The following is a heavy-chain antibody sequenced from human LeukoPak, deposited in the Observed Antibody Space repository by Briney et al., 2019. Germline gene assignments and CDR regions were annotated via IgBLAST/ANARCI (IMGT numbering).Heavy chain of an antibody. CDR2: IYYSGST. CDR1: GGSISSYY. V-gene: IGHV4-59*12. J-gene: IGHJ5*02. CDR3: ARGGTRLLYRSSWYVTQVYNWFDP. Sequence: SETLSLTCTVSGGSISSYYWSWIRQPPGKGLEWIGYIYYSGSTNYNPSLKSRVTITVDTSKNQFSLKLSSVTAADTAVYYCARGGTRLLYRSSWYVTQVYNWFDPWGQGTLVTVSS. D-gene: IGHD6-13*01.